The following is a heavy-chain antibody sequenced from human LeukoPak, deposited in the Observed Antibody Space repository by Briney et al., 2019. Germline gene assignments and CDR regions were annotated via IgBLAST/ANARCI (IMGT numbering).Heavy chain of an antibody. D-gene: IGHD3-10*01. CDR1: GFTFDDYA. Sequence: GGSLRLSCAAFGFTFDDYAMHWVRQAPGKGLEWVSGISWNSGSIGYADSVKGRFTISRDNAKNSLYLQMNSLRAEDMALYYCAKDSTNYYGSGSCFDYWGQGTLVTVSS. CDR2: ISWNSGSI. J-gene: IGHJ4*02. V-gene: IGHV3-9*03. CDR3: AKDSTNYYGSGSCFDY.